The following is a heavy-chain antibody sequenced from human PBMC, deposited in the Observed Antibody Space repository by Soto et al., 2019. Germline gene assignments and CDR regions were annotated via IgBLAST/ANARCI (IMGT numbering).Heavy chain of an antibody. J-gene: IGHJ4*02. CDR1: GGSISSTGYF. Sequence: QVQLQESGAGLVKPSQTLSLTCTVYGGSISSTGYFWTRIPQHPGQGLRWIGYIFYNGSTFHNPSLKSRVTISVDTSKTQFSLELSSVTAADTAVYYCAREAGSGESFDYWRQGTLVTVSS. CDR3: AREAGSGESFDY. D-gene: IGHD3-10*01. CDR2: IFYNGST. V-gene: IGHV4-31*03.